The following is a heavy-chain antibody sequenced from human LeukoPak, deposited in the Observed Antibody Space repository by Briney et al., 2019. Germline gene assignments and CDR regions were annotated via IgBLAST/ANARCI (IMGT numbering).Heavy chain of an antibody. V-gene: IGHV4-4*02. CDR1: GGSISSSNW. Sequence: TPSETLSLTCAVSGGSISSSNWWSWVRQPPGKGLEWIGEIYHSGSTSYNPSLKSRVTISVDKSKNQFSLKLSSVTAADTAVYYCARMGAGTAAAGYYFDYWGQGTLVAVSS. J-gene: IGHJ4*02. CDR3: ARMGAGTAAAGYYFDY. D-gene: IGHD6-13*01. CDR2: IYHSGST.